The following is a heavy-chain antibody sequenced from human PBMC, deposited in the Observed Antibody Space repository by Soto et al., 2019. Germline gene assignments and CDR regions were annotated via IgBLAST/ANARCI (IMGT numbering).Heavy chain of an antibody. CDR3: ARGSVVVVAANLWDY. J-gene: IGHJ4*02. V-gene: IGHV3-30-3*01. CDR1: GFTFSSYA. Sequence: GGSLRLSCAASGFTFSSYAMHWVRQAPGKGLEWVAVISYDGSNKYYADSVKGRFTISRDNSKNTLYLQMNSLRAEDTAVYYCARGSVVVVAANLWDYWGQGTLVTVSS. D-gene: IGHD2-15*01. CDR2: ISYDGSNK.